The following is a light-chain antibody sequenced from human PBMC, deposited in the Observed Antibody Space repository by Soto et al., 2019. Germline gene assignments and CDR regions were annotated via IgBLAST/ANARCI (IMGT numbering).Light chain of an antibody. V-gene: IGKV3-11*01. Sequence: EIVLTQSPATLSLSPGERATLSCRASQSVSSYLAWYQQKPGQAPRLLIYDASNRATGIPARFSGSGSGTDFTLTISNIEPEDCAVYYCQQRSNWPPTFGQGTKVEIK. CDR2: DAS. CDR1: QSVSSY. CDR3: QQRSNWPPT. J-gene: IGKJ1*01.